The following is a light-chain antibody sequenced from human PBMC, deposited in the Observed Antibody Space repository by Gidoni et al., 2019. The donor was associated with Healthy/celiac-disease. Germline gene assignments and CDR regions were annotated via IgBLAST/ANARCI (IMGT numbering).Light chain of an antibody. Sequence: AIRMTQSPSSFSASTGDRVTITCRASQGISSYLAWYQQKPGKAPKLLIYEASTLQSGVPSRFSGSGSGTDFTLTISCLQSEDFATYYCQQYYYYPLTFGPXTKVDIK. J-gene: IGKJ3*01. CDR2: EAS. CDR1: QGISSY. CDR3: QQYYYYPLT. V-gene: IGKV1-8*01.